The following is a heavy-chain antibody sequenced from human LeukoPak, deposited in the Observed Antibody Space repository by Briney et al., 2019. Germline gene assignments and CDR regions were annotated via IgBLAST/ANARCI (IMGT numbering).Heavy chain of an antibody. CDR2: INWNGGST. V-gene: IGHV3-20*04. CDR3: AREDCTNGVCPLDYYMDV. Sequence: GGSLRLSCAASGFTFDDYGMSWVRQAPGKGVEWVSGINWNGGSTVYADSVKGRFTISRHNAKNSLYLQMNSLRAEDTALYYCAREDCTNGVCPLDYYMDVWGKGTTVTVSS. D-gene: IGHD2-8*01. CDR1: GFTFDDYG. J-gene: IGHJ6*03.